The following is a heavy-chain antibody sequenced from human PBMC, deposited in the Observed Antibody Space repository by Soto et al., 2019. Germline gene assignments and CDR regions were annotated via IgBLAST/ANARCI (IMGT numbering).Heavy chain of an antibody. V-gene: IGHV1-18*01. CDR1: GYTFTSYG. CDR2: ISAYNGNT. D-gene: IGHD6-19*01. CDR3: ASGPQGCFIAVHGDRFDY. Sequence: ASVKVSCKASGYTFTSYGISWVRQAPGQGLEWMGWISAYNGNTNYAQKLQGRVTMTTDTSTSTAYMELRSLRSDDTAVYYCASGPQGCFIAVHGDRFDYWGHGTLVTVSS. J-gene: IGHJ4*01.